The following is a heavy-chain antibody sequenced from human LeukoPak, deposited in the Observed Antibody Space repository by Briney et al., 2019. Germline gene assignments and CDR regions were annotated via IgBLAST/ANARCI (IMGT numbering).Heavy chain of an antibody. D-gene: IGHD3-22*01. CDR2: ISGSGGST. CDR3: AKDLSTSYYYDSSGDGY. Sequence: PGGSLRLSCAASGFTFSSYAMSWVRQAPGKGLEWVSAISGSGGSTYYADSVKGRFTISRDNSKNTLYLQMNSLRAEDTAVYYCAKDLSTSYYYDSSGDGYWGQGTLVTVSS. J-gene: IGHJ4*02. V-gene: IGHV3-23*01. CDR1: GFTFSSYA.